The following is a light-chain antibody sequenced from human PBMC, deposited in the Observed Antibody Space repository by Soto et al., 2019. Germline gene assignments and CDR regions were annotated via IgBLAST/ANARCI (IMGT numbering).Light chain of an antibody. J-gene: IGKJ1*01. CDR1: PSINSY. CDR3: QQSFSTPRK. Sequence: DIQMNQSPSSQSASVGDRVTITCRASPSINSYLNWDQQTPGKAPKLLIYAASSLQRRVPSRFSGSGSENDFTLTITSLQPDDVATYYCQQSFSTPRKFGQCTRV. V-gene: IGKV1-39*01. CDR2: AAS.